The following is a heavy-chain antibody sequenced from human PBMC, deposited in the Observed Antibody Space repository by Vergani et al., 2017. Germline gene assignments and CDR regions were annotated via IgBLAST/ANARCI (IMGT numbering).Heavy chain of an antibody. Sequence: QLQLHESGPGLVKPSETLSLTCTVSGDSISSSYYYWGWIRQPPGKGLEWIGSISYSETTFYNSSPKSRVTISVDTSKNQVPLKLSAVTAADTAVYYCARHFGSNYYPYYFDNWGQGTLVTVSS. CDR1: GDSISSSYYY. V-gene: IGHV4-39*01. CDR2: ISYSETT. J-gene: IGHJ4*02. CDR3: ARHFGSNYYPYYFDN. D-gene: IGHD1-26*01.